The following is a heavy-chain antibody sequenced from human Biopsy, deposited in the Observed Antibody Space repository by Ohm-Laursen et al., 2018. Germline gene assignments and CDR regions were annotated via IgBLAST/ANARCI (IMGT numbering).Heavy chain of an antibody. D-gene: IGHD3-22*01. Sequence: GTLSLTCTVSGASIGSNDYYWTWIRQRPGKGLEWAGHISYSGSTDYNPSLQSRVTISVDTSKNHFSLRLRSVTPADTAIYYCARDRGYYSDRTVPGYFDLWGRGTLVTVSS. CDR1: GASIGSNDYY. J-gene: IGHJ2*01. V-gene: IGHV4-61*03. CDR2: ISYSGST. CDR3: ARDRGYYSDRTVPGYFDL.